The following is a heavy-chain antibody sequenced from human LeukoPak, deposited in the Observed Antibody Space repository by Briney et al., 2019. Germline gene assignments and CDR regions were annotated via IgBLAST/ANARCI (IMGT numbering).Heavy chain of an antibody. CDR1: GLTFSGHA. D-gene: IGHD3-9*01. J-gene: IGHJ4*02. V-gene: IGHV3-23*01. Sequence: GFRRWCWAAAGLTFSGHAMSWVRQAPGKGLEWVSAISGGGGSTYYADSVKGRFTISRDNSKNTLYLQMNSLRAEDTAVYYCARGPDDILTGYYIGVNYFDYWGQGTLVTVSS. CDR3: ARGPDDILTGYYIGVNYFDY. CDR2: ISGGGGST.